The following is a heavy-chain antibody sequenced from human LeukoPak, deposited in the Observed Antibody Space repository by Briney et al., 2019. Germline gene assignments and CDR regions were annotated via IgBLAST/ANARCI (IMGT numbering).Heavy chain of an antibody. J-gene: IGHJ6*03. CDR1: GGSISSYY. CDR2: IYYSGST. CDR3: ARDGQQLVRSYYYYYMDV. V-gene: IGHV4-59*12. Sequence: PSETLSLTCTVSGGSISSYYWSWIRQPPGKGLEWIGYIYYSGSTNYNPSLKTRVTMSVDTSKNQFSLKLSSVTAADTAVYYCARDGQQLVRSYYYYYMDVWGKGTTVTISS. D-gene: IGHD6-13*01.